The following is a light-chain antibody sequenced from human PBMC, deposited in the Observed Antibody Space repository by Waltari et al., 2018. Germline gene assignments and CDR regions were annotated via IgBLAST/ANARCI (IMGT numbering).Light chain of an antibody. CDR1: RSDVGSYNL. CDR2: EGS. V-gene: IGLV2-23*01. CDR3: CSYAGSSTWV. J-gene: IGLJ3*02. Sequence: QSALTQPASVSGSPGQSITISCTGTRSDVGSYNLVSWYQQQPGKAPKLMIYEGSKRPSGVSNRFSGSKSGNTASLTISGLQAEDEADYYCCSYAGSSTWVFGGGTKLTVL.